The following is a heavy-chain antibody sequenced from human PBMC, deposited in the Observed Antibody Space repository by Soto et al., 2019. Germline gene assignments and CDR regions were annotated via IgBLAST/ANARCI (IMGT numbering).Heavy chain of an antibody. J-gene: IGHJ3*02. D-gene: IGHD5-12*01. CDR2: IYPGDSDT. Sequence: GESLKISCKGSGYSFSSRWLAWVRQMPGKGLEYMGIIYPGDSDTRYSPSFQGQVTISADKSISTAYLQWTSLKASDTAIYYCARARVATPRLEDPFDIWGQGTMVTVSS. CDR3: ARARVATPRLEDPFDI. CDR1: GYSFSSRW. V-gene: IGHV5-51*01.